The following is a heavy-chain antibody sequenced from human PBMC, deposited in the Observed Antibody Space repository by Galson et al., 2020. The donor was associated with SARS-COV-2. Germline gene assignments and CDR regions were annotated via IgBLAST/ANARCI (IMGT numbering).Heavy chain of an antibody. CDR2: ISYDGSHN. CDR1: GFTFSSYG. J-gene: IGHJ6*02. D-gene: IGHD4-17*01. CDR3: AREKSTVTLCIYYNGMDV. Sequence: GESLKISCAASGFTFSSYGMHWVRQTPGKGLEWVAVISYDGSHNDSADSTKGRFTISRDNAKNMVYLQMNSLRAEDTAVYFCAREKSTVTLCIYYNGMDVWGQGTTVTVSS. V-gene: IGHV3-30*03.